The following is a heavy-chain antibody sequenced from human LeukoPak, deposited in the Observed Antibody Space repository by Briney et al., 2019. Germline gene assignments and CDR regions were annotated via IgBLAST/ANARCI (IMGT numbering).Heavy chain of an antibody. CDR2: TRNKANSYTT. J-gene: IGHJ4*02. CDR3: VAIAARPGVDY. CDR1: GFTFSDHY. V-gene: IGHV3-72*01. D-gene: IGHD6-6*01. Sequence: GGSLRLSCAASGFTFSDHYMDWVRQAPGKGLEWVGRTRNKANSYTTEYAASVKGRFTISRDDSKNSLYLQMNSLKTEDTAVYYCVAIAARPGVDYWGQGTLVTVSS.